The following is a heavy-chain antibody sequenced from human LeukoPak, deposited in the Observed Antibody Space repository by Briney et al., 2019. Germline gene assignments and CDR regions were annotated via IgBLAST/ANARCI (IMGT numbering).Heavy chain of an antibody. CDR1: GFTVISTY. CDR3: ARDNYGGNLDY. Sequence: PGGSLRLSCAASGFTVISTYMSRARQAPGKGLGWGSVIYTGGSTYYADSVKSRFTISRDNSKNTLYLQMNSLRADDTAVYYCARDNYGGNLDYWGQVTLVTVSS. J-gene: IGHJ4*02. V-gene: IGHV3-53*01. CDR2: IYTGGST. D-gene: IGHD4-23*01.